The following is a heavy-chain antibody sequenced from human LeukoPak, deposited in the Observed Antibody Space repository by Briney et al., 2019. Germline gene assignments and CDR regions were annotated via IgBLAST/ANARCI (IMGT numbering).Heavy chain of an antibody. CDR2: ISSSSSYI. V-gene: IGHV3-21*01. Sequence: PGGSLRLSSAASGFTFSSYSMNWVRQAPGKGLEWVSSISSSSSYIYYADSVKGRFTISRDNAKNSLYLQMNSLRAEDTAVYYCARDWEAERSGSSEFDYWGQGTLVTVSS. CDR3: ARDWEAERSGSSEFDY. CDR1: GFTFSSYS. J-gene: IGHJ4*02. D-gene: IGHD1-26*01.